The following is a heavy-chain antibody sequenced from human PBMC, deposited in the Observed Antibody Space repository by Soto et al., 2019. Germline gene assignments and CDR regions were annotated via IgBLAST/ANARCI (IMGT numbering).Heavy chain of an antibody. J-gene: IGHJ4*02. Sequence: GASVKVSCKASGGTFSSYAISWVRQAPGQGLEWMGGIIPIFGTANYAQKFQGRVTITADESTSTAYMELSSLRSEDTAVYYCARGRHGYGGNSAHYWGQGTLVTVSS. CDR2: IIPIFGTA. CDR3: ARGRHGYGGNSAHY. CDR1: GGTFSSYA. V-gene: IGHV1-69*13. D-gene: IGHD4-17*01.